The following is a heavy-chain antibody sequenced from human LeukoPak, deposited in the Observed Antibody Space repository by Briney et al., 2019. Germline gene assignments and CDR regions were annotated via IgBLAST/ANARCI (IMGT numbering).Heavy chain of an antibody. CDR1: GGSISSSSYY. D-gene: IGHD3-22*01. CDR3: ARRPGSSGYY. J-gene: IGHJ4*02. V-gene: IGHV4-39*01. Sequence: PSETLSLTCTVSGGSISSSSYYWGWIRQPPGKGLEWIGSIYYSGSTYYNPSLKSRVTISVDTSKNQFSLKLSSVTAADTAVYYCARRPGSSGYYWGQGTLVTASS. CDR2: IYYSGST.